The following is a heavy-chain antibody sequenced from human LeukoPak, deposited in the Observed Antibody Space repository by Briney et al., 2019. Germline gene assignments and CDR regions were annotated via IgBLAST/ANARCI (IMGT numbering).Heavy chain of an antibody. J-gene: IGHJ6*02. Sequence: SETLSLTCAVYGGSFSGYYWSWIRQPPGRGVEWIGEINHSGSTNYNPSLKSRVTISVDTSKNQFSLKLSSVTAADTAVYYCASPMVATYYGMDVWGQGTTVTVSS. V-gene: IGHV4-34*01. D-gene: IGHD5-12*01. CDR3: ASPMVATYYGMDV. CDR2: INHSGST. CDR1: GGSFSGYY.